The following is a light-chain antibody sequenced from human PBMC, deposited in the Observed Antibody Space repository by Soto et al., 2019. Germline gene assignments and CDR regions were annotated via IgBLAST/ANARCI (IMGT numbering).Light chain of an antibody. V-gene: IGKV3-20*01. CDR3: QRYGSSPPFT. CDR2: GAS. Sequence: EIVLTQSPGTLSLSPGERATLSCRASQRLSSSYLAWYQQKPGQAPRLLIYGASSRATGIPDRFSGSGSGTVFTLTLSRLEPEDFAVYFCQRYGSSPPFTFGQGTKVEI. CDR1: QRLSSSY. J-gene: IGKJ2*01.